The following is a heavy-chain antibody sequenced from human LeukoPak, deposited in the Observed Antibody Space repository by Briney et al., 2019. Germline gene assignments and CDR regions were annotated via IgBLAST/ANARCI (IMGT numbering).Heavy chain of an antibody. D-gene: IGHD2-2*02. J-gene: IGHJ4*02. CDR3: ASWGYCSSTSCYTGDY. Sequence: ASVKVSCKASGGTFSSYAISWVRQAPGQGREWMGGIIPIFGTANYAQKFQGRVTITADESTSTAYMELSSLRSEDTAVYYCASWGYCSSTSCYTGDYWGQGTLVTVSS. V-gene: IGHV1-69*01. CDR1: GGTFSSYA. CDR2: IIPIFGTA.